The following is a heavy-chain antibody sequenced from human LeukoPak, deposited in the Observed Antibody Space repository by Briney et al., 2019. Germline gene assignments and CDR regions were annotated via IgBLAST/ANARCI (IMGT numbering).Heavy chain of an antibody. CDR1: GFTFSSYW. D-gene: IGHD3-10*01. CDR2: ISSSGSTI. Sequence: GGSLRLSCAASGFTFSSYWMSWVRQAPGKGLEWVSYISSSGSTIWYADSVKGRFTISRDNAKNSLYLQMNSLRAEDTAVYYCARSLRGGTGSYNYWGQGTLVTVSS. V-gene: IGHV3-48*04. J-gene: IGHJ4*02. CDR3: ARSLRGGTGSYNY.